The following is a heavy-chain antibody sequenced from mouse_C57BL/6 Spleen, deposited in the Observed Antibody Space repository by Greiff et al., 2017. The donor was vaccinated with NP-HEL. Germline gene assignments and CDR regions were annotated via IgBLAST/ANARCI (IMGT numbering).Heavy chain of an antibody. D-gene: IGHD1-1*02. Sequence: EVNVVESEGGLVQPGSSMKLSCTASGFTFSDYYMAWVRQVPEKGLEWVANINYDGSSTYYLDSLKSRFIISRDNAKNILYLQMSSLKSEDTATYYCARESGGFDYWGQGTTLTVSS. V-gene: IGHV5-16*01. CDR2: INYDGSST. CDR3: ARESGGFDY. J-gene: IGHJ2*01. CDR1: GFTFSDYY.